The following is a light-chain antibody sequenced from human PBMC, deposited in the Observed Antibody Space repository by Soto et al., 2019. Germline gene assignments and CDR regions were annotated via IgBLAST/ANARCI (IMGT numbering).Light chain of an antibody. CDR3: ASRAVSHTII. CDR1: SSDVGGHNY. Sequence: QSVLTQPPSASGSPGQSVTISCTGTSSDVGGHNYVSWYKQHPHKAPQLMIYDVSERPSGVPDRFSGSKSGNTASLTVSGLQADDEADYCCASRAVSHTIIFGGGTKLTVL. V-gene: IGLV2-8*01. CDR2: DVS. J-gene: IGLJ2*01.